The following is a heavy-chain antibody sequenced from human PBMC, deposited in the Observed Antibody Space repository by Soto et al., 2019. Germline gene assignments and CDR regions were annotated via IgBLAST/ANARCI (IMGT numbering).Heavy chain of an antibody. D-gene: IGHD4-17*01. CDR3: APSRLPSTVPTSAEYFQH. V-gene: IGHV2-5*02. CDR1: GFSLSTSGVG. J-gene: IGHJ1*01. CDR2: IYWDDDK. Sequence: QITLKESGPTLVKPTQTLTLTCTFSGFSLSTSGVGVGWIRQPPGKALEWLALIYWDDDKRYSPSLKSRLTITKXTXXXPXXLTMTTMDPVDTATYYCAPSRLPSTVPTSAEYFQHWGQGTLVTVSS.